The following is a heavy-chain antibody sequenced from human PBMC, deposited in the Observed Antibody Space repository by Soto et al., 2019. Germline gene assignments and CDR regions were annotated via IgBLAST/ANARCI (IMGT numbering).Heavy chain of an antibody. J-gene: IGHJ6*03. CDR2: ISGTGGST. Sequence: EVQLLESGGGLVQPGGSLRLSCAASGFTFSNYAMSWVRQAPGKGLEWVSAISGTGGSTYYADSVKGRFTTSRDNSKNALYLQTNSLRAEDTAVYYCAKSSGNRIAAVNYYYYMDVWGKGTTVTVSS. V-gene: IGHV3-23*01. CDR1: GFTFSNYA. CDR3: AKSSGNRIAAVNYYYYMDV. D-gene: IGHD6-13*01.